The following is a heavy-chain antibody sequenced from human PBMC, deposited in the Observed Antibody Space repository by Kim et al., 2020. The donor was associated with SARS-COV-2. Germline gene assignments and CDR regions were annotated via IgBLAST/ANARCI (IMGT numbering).Heavy chain of an antibody. J-gene: IGHJ6*02. CDR1: GFTFGIYG. CDR3: AKKPDDRSTWGQHGMDV. D-gene: IGHD1-1*01. Sequence: GGSLRLSCVASGFTFGIYGMHWARQAPGKGLQWVAVISYDGSNIYYADSVKGRFTISRDNSKNTLYLQMNSVRAEDTAVYYCAKKPDDRSTWGQHGMDVWGQGTTVPV. V-gene: IGHV3-30*18. CDR2: ISYDGSNI.